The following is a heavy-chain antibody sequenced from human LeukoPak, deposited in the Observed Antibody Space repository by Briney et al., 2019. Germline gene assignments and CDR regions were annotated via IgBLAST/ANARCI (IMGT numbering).Heavy chain of an antibody. J-gene: IGHJ6*02. CDR2: INAGNGNT. Sequence: ASVKVSCKASGYTFTSYAMHWVRQAPGQRLEWMGWINAGNGNTKYSQKFQGRVTITRDTSASTAYMELSSLRYEDTAVYYCARGKGGQWLGTVGYYYGMDVWGQGTTVTVSS. V-gene: IGHV1-3*01. D-gene: IGHD6-19*01. CDR1: GYTFTSYA. CDR3: ARGKGGQWLGTVGYYYGMDV.